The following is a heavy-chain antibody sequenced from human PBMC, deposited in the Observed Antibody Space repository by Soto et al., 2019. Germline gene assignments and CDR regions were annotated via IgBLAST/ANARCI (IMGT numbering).Heavy chain of an antibody. CDR2: IYHSGST. CDR3: ASRGYYHDSSGYGPSYFDY. Sequence: PSETLSLTCAVSGGSISSSNWWSWVRQPPGKGLEWIGEIYHSGSTNYNPSLKSRVTISVDKSKNQFSLKLSSVTAADTAVYYCASRGYYHDSSGYGPSYFDYWGQGTLVTVS. D-gene: IGHD3-22*01. CDR1: GGSISSSNW. V-gene: IGHV4-4*02. J-gene: IGHJ4*02.